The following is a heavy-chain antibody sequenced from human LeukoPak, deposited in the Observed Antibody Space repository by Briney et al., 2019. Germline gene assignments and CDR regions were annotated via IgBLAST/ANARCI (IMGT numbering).Heavy chain of an antibody. D-gene: IGHD3-3*01. J-gene: IGHJ4*02. CDR1: GFSFSNYA. Sequence: GGSLRLSCAASGFSFSNYAMTWVRQAPGKGLEWVSAISGSGGSTYYADSVKGRFTISRDNSKNTLYLHMNSLRAEDTAVYYCEKVHFLEKTGAFDYWGQGTLVTVSS. CDR3: EKVHFLEKTGAFDY. V-gene: IGHV3-23*01. CDR2: ISGSGGST.